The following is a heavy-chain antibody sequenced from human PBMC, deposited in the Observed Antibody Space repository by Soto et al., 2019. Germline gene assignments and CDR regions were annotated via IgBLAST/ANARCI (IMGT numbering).Heavy chain of an antibody. Sequence: LSCAASGFTFSSYEMNWVRQAPGKGLEWVSYISSSGSTIYYADSVKGRFTISRDNAKNSLYLQMNSLRAEDTAVYYCARGRGYSYGPTIMDVWGQGTTVTVS. CDR2: ISSSGSTI. J-gene: IGHJ6*02. CDR3: ARGRGYSYGPTIMDV. D-gene: IGHD5-18*01. CDR1: GFTFSSYE. V-gene: IGHV3-48*03.